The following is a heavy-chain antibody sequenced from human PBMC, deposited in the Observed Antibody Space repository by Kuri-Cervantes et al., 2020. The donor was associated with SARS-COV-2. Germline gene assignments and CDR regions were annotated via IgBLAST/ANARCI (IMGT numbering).Heavy chain of an antibody. V-gene: IGHV3-21*01. D-gene: IGHD6-19*01. CDR3: ARGSGVAGTGAFDI. Sequence: GGSLRLSCAASGFTFSSYSMNWVRQAPGKGLEWASSISSSSSYIYYADSVKGRFTISRDNAKNSLYLQMNSLRAEDTAVYYCARGSGVAGTGAFDIWGQGTMVTVSS. J-gene: IGHJ3*02. CDR1: GFTFSSYS. CDR2: ISSSSSYI.